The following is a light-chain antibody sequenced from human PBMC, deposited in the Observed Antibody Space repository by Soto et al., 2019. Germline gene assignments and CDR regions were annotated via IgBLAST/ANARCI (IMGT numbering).Light chain of an antibody. CDR3: LSYDSSLILV. CDR1: SSNIGAGYD. V-gene: IGLV1-40*01. J-gene: IGLJ2*01. CDR2: GNS. Sequence: QSVLTQPPSVSGAPGQRVTISCTGSSSNIGAGYDVHWYQQLPGTAPKLLIYGNSNRPSGVPDRFSGSKSATSASLAITGLQVEDEADYYCLSYDSSLILVFGRGTKLTVL.